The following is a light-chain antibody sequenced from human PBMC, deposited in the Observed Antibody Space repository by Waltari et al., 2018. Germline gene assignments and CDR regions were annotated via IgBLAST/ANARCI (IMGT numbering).Light chain of an antibody. CDR3: SAYTTGVALV. CDR1: SSYVGAYDY. V-gene: IGLV2-14*03. CDR2: DVS. Sequence: QSALTQPASVSGSPGQSITISCTGTSSYVGAYDYVSWYQQHQGKDPQHMIYDVSNRPSSIVNRFSGSKSGNTASLSISGLQTEDEAEYYCSAYTTGVALVFGTGTKVTVL. J-gene: IGLJ1*01.